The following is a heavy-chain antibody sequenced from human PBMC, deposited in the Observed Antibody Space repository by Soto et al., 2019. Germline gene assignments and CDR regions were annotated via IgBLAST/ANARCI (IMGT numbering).Heavy chain of an antibody. D-gene: IGHD6-13*01. CDR1: GFTFSSYS. CDR3: ARESAKAAADARWFDP. V-gene: IGHV3-21*01. CDR2: ISSSSSYI. J-gene: IGHJ5*02. Sequence: EVQLVESGGGLVKPGGSLRLSCAASGFTFSSYSMNWVRQAPGKGLEWVSSISSSSSYIYYADSVKGRFTISRDNAKNSLYLQMNSLRAEDTAVYYCARESAKAAADARWFDPWGQGTLVTVSS.